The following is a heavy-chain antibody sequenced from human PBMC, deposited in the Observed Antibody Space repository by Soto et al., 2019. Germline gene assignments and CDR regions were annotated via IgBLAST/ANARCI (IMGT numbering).Heavy chain of an antibody. D-gene: IGHD3-22*01. J-gene: IGHJ4*02. CDR3: AHRLQSGYYSNGGTFTC. Sequence: QITLKESAPTLVKPTQTLTLTCTFSGFSLSTSGVGVGWIRQPPGKALECLALIYWDDEKRYSPSLKSRLTITMETAKTQVVLTKTNMDPVDTGTYHCAHRLQSGYYSNGGTFTCWGKGALVTVSS. CDR2: IYWDDEK. CDR1: GFSLSTSGVG. V-gene: IGHV2-5*02.